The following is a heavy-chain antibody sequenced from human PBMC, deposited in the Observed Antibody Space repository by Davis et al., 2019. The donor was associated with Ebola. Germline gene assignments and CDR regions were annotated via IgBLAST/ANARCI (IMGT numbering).Heavy chain of an antibody. CDR2: ISAYNGNT. Sequence: ASVKVSCKASGYTFTSYGISWVRQAPGQGLEWMGWISAYNGNTNYAQKLQGRVTMTRNTSISTAYMELSSLRSEDTAVYYCARGYWRYFDLWGRGTLVTVSS. CDR3: ARGYWRYFDL. J-gene: IGHJ2*01. D-gene: IGHD1-1*01. CDR1: GYTFTSYG. V-gene: IGHV1-18*01.